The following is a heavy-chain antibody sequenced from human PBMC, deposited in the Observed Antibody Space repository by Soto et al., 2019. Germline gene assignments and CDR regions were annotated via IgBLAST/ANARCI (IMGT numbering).Heavy chain of an antibody. CDR3: ARSMRVRGVIIDDAFDI. V-gene: IGHV3-74*01. D-gene: IGHD3-10*01. J-gene: IGHJ3*02. CDR1: GFTFSSYW. CDR2: INSDGSST. Sequence: PGGSLRLSCAASGFTFSSYWMHWVRQAPGKGLVWVSRINSDGSSTSYADSVKGRFTISRDNAKNTLYLQMNSLRAEDTAVYYCARSMRVRGVIIDDAFDIWGQGTMVTVSS.